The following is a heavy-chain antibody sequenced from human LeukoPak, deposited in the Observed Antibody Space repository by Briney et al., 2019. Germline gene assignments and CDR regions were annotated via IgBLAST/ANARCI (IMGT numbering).Heavy chain of an antibody. D-gene: IGHD6-19*01. CDR3: ARDLAFLPVPAANGWLDP. CDR1: GYTFTNHG. J-gene: IGHJ5*02. Sequence: ASVKVSCKASGYTFTNHGISWVRQAPGQALEWMGWISTYNGDTKYAQRLQGRITLTSDTSTNTVYMEVRSLKSDDTAVYYCARDLAFLPVPAANGWLDPWGQGTLVTVSS. V-gene: IGHV1-18*04. CDR2: ISTYNGDT.